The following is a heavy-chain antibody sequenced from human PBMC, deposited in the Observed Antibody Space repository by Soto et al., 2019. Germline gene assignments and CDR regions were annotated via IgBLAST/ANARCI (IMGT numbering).Heavy chain of an antibody. J-gene: IGHJ5*02. CDR2: IIPILGIA. Sequence: QVQLVQSGAEVKKPGSSVKVSCKASGGTFSSYTISWVRQAPGQGLEWMGRIIPILGIANYAQKFQGRVTITADKSTSTAYMELSSLRSEDTAVYYCALRRGYYYDSSGYSWFDPWGQGTLVTVSS. D-gene: IGHD3-22*01. CDR3: ALRRGYYYDSSGYSWFDP. V-gene: IGHV1-69*02. CDR1: GGTFSSYT.